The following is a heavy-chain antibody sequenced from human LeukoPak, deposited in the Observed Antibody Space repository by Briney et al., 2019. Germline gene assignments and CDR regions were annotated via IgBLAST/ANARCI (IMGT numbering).Heavy chain of an antibody. V-gene: IGHV4-4*02. D-gene: IGHD6-19*01. CDR2: MYLDGRT. CDR1: GGSISSLNL. Sequence: SETLSLTCAVSGGSISSLNLWSWLRQPPGKGLEWVGEMYLDGRTNFHPSVRGRVTIFIDKPKNQLSLQLTSVAAADTAVYYCAGLEGRYSTDWFYFFDYWGQGALVTVSS. CDR3: AGLEGRYSTDWFYFFDY. J-gene: IGHJ4*02.